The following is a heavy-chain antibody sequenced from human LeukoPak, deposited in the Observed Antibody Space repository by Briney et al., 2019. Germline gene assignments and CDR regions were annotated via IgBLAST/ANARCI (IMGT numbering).Heavy chain of an antibody. CDR3: ARGSSYIYYYYYYMDV. CDR1: GYTFTGYY. D-gene: IGHD1-26*01. CDR2: INPNSGGT. Sequence: ASVKVSCKASGYTFTGYYMHWVRQAPGQGLEWMGWINPNSGGTNYAQKFQGRVTMTRDTSISTAYMELSRLRSDDTAVYYCARGSSYIYYYYYYMDVWGKGTTVTVSS. V-gene: IGHV1-2*02. J-gene: IGHJ6*03.